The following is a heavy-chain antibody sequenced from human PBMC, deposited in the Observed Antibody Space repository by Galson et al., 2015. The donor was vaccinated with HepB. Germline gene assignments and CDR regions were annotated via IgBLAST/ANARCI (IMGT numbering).Heavy chain of an antibody. D-gene: IGHD3-3*01. V-gene: IGHV4-39*01. CDR1: GGSISSSSYY. CDR2: IYYSGST. CDR3: ARSWLTSRGGGHFLAE. J-gene: IGHJ4*02. Sequence: SETLSLTCTVSGGSISSSSYYWGWIRQPPGKGLEWIGSIYYSGSTYYNPSLKSRVTISVDTSKNQFSLKLSSVTAADTAVYYCARSWLTSRGGGHFLAEWGQGTLVTVSS.